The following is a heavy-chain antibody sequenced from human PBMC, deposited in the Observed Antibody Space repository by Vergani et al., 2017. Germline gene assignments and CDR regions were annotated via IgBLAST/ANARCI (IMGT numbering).Heavy chain of an antibody. CDR1: GGSFNTYY. Sequence: QVQLEESGPGLVKPSETLSLTCTVSGGSFNTYYWSWIRQSPGKGLAWIGYIYSTGSTNYNPSLNSQVTMSVDTSKNQFSLKLRSVTAADTAVYFCARVMYRYEASTGYRLEGMDIWGQGTLVTVSS. V-gene: IGHV4-59*13. CDR3: ARVMYRYEASTGYRLEGMDI. CDR2: IYSTGST. D-gene: IGHD3-9*01. J-gene: IGHJ1*01.